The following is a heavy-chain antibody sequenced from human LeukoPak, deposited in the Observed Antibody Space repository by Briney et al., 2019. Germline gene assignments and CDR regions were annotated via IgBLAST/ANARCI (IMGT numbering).Heavy chain of an antibody. CDR3: ARDVDTFFDY. V-gene: IGHV4-4*07. CDR1: GGSMSTYY. CDR2: IYASGST. J-gene: IGHJ4*02. Sequence: PSETLSLTCTVSGGSMSTYYWSWIRQPAGKGLEWIGRIYASGSTYYNPSLKSRVTMSVDTSKNQFSLKLTSVTAADTAVYYCARDVDTFFDYWGQGTLVTLSS. D-gene: IGHD5-18*01.